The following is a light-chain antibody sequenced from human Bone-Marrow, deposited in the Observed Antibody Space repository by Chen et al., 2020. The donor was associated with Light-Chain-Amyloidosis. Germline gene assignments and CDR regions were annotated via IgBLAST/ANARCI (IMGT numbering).Light chain of an antibody. CDR1: RGSIATND. Sequence: FMLTQPHAVWEPPGKTVIIACASSRGSIATNDGQWYQQSPGSSPTPVIYEDDQRPSGVPDRFSGSIDRSSNSASLTISGLKTEDGADYYCQSYQGSSQGVFGGGTKLTVL. V-gene: IGLV6-57*01. CDR3: QSYQGSSQGV. CDR2: EDD. J-gene: IGLJ3*02.